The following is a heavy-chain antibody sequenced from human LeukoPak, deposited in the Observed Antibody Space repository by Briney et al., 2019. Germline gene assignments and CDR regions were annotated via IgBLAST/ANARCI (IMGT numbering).Heavy chain of an antibody. D-gene: IGHD3-3*01. J-gene: IGHJ6*03. V-gene: IGHV3-7*01. CDR2: IKQDGSEK. Sequence: GGSLRLSCAASGFTFSSYWMSWVRQAPGKGLEWVANIKQDGSEKYYVDSVKGRFTISRDNAKNSLYLQMNSLRAEDTAVYYCARVDQGYDFWSGYYTGNYYYMDVWGKGTTVTVSS. CDR3: ARVDQGYDFWSGYYTGNYYYMDV. CDR1: GFTFSSYW.